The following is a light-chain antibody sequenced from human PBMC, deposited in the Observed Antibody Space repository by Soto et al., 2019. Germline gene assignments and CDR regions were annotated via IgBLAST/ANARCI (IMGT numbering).Light chain of an antibody. CDR1: QRVSSTY. V-gene: IGKV3-20*01. J-gene: IGKJ2*01. CDR3: QQYGDSRT. CDR2: GAS. Sequence: EIELTQSPGTLSLSPGERATLSCRASQRVSSTYLAWYQQKPGQAPRLLIYGASSRATGIPDRFSGSASGTDFTLTINRLEPEDFAIYYCQQYGDSRTFGQGTKLEIK.